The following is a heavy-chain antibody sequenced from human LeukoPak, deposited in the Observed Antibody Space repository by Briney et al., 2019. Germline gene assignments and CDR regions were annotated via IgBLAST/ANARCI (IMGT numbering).Heavy chain of an antibody. CDR2: IIPIFGTA. V-gene: IGHV1-69*13. Sequence: SVKVSCKASGGTFSSYAINWVRQAPGQGLEWMGGIIPIFGTANYAQKFQGRVTITADESTSTAYMELSSLRSEDTAVYYCARGRTNYYGSGSYRKGFDYWGQGTLVTVSS. J-gene: IGHJ4*02. CDR3: ARGRTNYYGSGSYRKGFDY. D-gene: IGHD3-10*01. CDR1: GGTFSSYA.